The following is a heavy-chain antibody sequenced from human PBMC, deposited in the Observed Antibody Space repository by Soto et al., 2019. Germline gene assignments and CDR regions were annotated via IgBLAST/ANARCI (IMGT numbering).Heavy chain of an antibody. CDR1: GFSFSGYW. CDR3: AITTSTVSYWFDP. V-gene: IGHV3-7*03. D-gene: IGHD4-4*01. J-gene: IGHJ5*02. CDR2: IKEDGTEQ. Sequence: GGSLRLSCAASGFSFSGYWMSWVRQAPGKGPEWVANIKEDGTEQHYVDSVKGRFTISRDNSENSLFLQMNNLRAEDSAIYYCAITTSTVSYWFDPWGPGTQVTVSS.